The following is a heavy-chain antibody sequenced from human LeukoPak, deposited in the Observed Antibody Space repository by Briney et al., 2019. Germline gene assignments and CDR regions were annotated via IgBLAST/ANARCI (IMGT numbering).Heavy chain of an antibody. V-gene: IGHV4-59*08. Sequence: PSETLSLTCSVSGGSINNYYWSWIRQPPGQGLEWIGFIHYSGSTNYYPSLKSRVTISVDTSKNQLSLKLSSVTAADTAVYYCASCSSTSRRLNDAFDIWGQGTMVTVSS. CDR3: ASCSSTSRRLNDAFDI. D-gene: IGHD2-2*01. CDR1: GGSINNYY. CDR2: IHYSGST. J-gene: IGHJ3*02.